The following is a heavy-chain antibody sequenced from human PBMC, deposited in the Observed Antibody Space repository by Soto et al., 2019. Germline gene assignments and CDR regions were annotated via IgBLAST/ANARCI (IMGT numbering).Heavy chain of an antibody. V-gene: IGHV4-34*01. D-gene: IGHD2-2*01. CDR1: GGSFSGYY. J-gene: IGHJ6*03. CDR3: AREVVPAAMPYYYYYMDV. Sequence: ETLSLTCAVYGGSFSGYYWSWIRQPPGKGLEWIGEINHSGSTNYNPSLKSRVTTSVDTSKNQFSLKLSSVTAADTAVYYCAREVVPAAMPYYYYYMDVWGKGTTVTVSS. CDR2: INHSGST.